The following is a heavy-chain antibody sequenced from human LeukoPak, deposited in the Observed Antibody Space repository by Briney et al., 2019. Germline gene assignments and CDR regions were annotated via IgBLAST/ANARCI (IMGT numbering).Heavy chain of an antibody. CDR1: GGSISYSSYY. V-gene: IGHV4-39*01. CDR2: IYYSGST. Sequence: KSSETLSLTCTVSGGSISYSSYYWGWIRQPPGKGLEWIGSIYYSGSTYYNPSLKSRVTISVDTSKKQFSLRLTSVTAADTAVYYCARYQLLWETGHYYGMDVWGQGTMVTVSS. J-gene: IGHJ6*02. D-gene: IGHD2-2*01. CDR3: ARYQLLWETGHYYGMDV.